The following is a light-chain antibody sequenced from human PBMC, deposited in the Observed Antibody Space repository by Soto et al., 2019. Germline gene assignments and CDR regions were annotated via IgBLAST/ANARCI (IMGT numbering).Light chain of an antibody. Sequence: EIAMTQSPATLSVSPGERVTLSCRASQSVSSNLAWYQQKPGQAPRLLIYGATTRANGIPARFSGSGSETEFTLTISSLQSEDLAVYYCQQYNNWPPFTFGPGTKVDIK. CDR1: QSVSSN. CDR3: QQYNNWPPFT. CDR2: GAT. V-gene: IGKV3-15*01. J-gene: IGKJ3*01.